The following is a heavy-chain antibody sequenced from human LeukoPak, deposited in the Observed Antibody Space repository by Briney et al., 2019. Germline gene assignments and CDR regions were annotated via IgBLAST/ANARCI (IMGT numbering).Heavy chain of an antibody. D-gene: IGHD1-26*01. Sequence: GGSLRLPCAASGFTFSDYYMSWIRQAPGKGLEWVSYISSSGSTIYYADSVKGRFTISRDNAKNSLYLQMNSLRAEDTAVYYCASPTDSGAFDIWGQGTMVTVSS. CDR2: ISSSGSTI. J-gene: IGHJ3*02. CDR1: GFTFSDYY. CDR3: ASPTDSGAFDI. V-gene: IGHV3-11*01.